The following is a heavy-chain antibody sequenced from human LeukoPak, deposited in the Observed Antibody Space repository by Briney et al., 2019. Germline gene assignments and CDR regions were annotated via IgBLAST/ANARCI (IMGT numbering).Heavy chain of an antibody. CDR2: ISGSGLST. CDR3: AKVRSSGSYYFDY. J-gene: IGHJ4*02. D-gene: IGHD3-10*01. V-gene: IGHV3-23*01. Sequence: GGSLRLSCAASGFTFSSYAMTWVRQAPGKGLEWVSAISGSGLSTFYADSVKGRSTISRDNSKNTLYLQMNSLRAEDTAVYYCAKVRSSGSYYFDYWGQGTLVTASS. CDR1: GFTFSSYA.